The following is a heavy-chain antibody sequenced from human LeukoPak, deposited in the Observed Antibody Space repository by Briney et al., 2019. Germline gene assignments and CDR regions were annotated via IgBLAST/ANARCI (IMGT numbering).Heavy chain of an antibody. V-gene: IGHV4-4*07. J-gene: IGHJ4*02. D-gene: IGHD3-16*01. Sequence: SSETLSLTCTVSGGSISSYYWSWIRQPAGKGLEWIGRIYTSGSTNYNPSLKGRVTMSVDTSKNQCTLKLSSVTAADTAVYYCARVGDYALKDWGQGTLVTVSS. CDR2: IYTSGST. CDR1: GGSISSYY. CDR3: ARVGDYALKD.